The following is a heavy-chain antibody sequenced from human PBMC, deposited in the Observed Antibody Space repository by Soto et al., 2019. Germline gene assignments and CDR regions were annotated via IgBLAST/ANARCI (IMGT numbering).Heavy chain of an antibody. D-gene: IGHD3-10*01. CDR1: GYTFTSYY. Sequence: QVQLVQSGAEVKKPGASVKVSCKASGYTFTSYYMHWVRQAPGQGLEWMGIINPSGGSTSYAQKFHGRVTMTRDTSTSTVYMELSSLRSEDTAVYYCAYGSGSYYGFDYWGQGTLVTVSS. CDR3: AYGSGSYYGFDY. J-gene: IGHJ4*02. V-gene: IGHV1-46*01. CDR2: INPSGGST.